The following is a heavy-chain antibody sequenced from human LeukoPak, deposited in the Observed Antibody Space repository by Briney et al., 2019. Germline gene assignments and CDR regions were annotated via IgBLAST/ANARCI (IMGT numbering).Heavy chain of an antibody. CDR2: IYYSGST. CDR1: GGSISSYY. D-gene: IGHD2-8*01. V-gene: IGHV4-59*01. Sequence: PSETLSLTRTVSGGSISSYYWSWIRQPPGKGLEWIGYIYYSGSTNYNPSLKSRVTISVDTSKNQFSLKLSSVTAADTAVYYCARDNGRGKYYFDYWGQGTLVTVSS. CDR3: ARDNGRGKYYFDY. J-gene: IGHJ4*02.